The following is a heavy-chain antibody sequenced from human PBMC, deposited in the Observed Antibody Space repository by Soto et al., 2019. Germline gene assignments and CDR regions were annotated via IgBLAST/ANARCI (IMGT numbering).Heavy chain of an antibody. CDR1: GGSLRDYY. V-gene: IGHV4-34*01. Sequence: SETLSLTCAVYGGSLRDYYWSWIRQPPGKGLEWIGEINHSGSTNFNPSLKSRVTISVDTSKNQFSLKLTSVTAADTAVYYCARGTRNWGQGALVTVSS. CDR2: INHSGST. J-gene: IGHJ4*02. CDR3: ARGTRN.